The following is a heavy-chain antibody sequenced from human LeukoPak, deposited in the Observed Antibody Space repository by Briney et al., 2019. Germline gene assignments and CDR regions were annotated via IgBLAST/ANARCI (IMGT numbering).Heavy chain of an antibody. J-gene: IGHJ4*02. Sequence: SVKVSCKASGYTFTSYGIRWVRQAPGQGLEWMGGIIPIFGTANYAQKFQGRVTITTDESTSTAYMELSSLRSEDTAVYYCARVYDYVWGSYRYWGQGTLVTVSS. CDR3: ARVYDYVWGSYRY. CDR2: IIPIFGTA. D-gene: IGHD3-16*02. CDR1: GYTFTSYG. V-gene: IGHV1-69*05.